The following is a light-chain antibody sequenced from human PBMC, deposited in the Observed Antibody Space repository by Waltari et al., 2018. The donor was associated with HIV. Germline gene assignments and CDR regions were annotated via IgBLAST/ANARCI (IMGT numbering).Light chain of an antibody. CDR1: NFDVGAYEY. CDR2: EVS. CDR3: TSYTVTNTYV. V-gene: IGLV2-14*01. J-gene: IGLJ1*01. Sequence: QSALTQPASASGSPGQSITISCAGTNFDVGAYEYVSWFQQHPGKAPKLLISEVSARPPGVSERFSGSKSGNTASLTISGLQAEDEADYYCTSYTVTNTYVFGTGTKVAVL.